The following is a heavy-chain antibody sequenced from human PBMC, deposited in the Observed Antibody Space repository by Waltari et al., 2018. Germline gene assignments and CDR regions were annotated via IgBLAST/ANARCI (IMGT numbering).Heavy chain of an antibody. CDR2: MYRGGST. Sequence: QLVEFGGDLIPLGGSMRLSCAASGFTVSSTFITWVRQAPGSGLEWVSIMYRGGSTYYADSVKGRFTISRDNFKNTLYLQMNNLRPEDTAVYYCAKAPLPLWFGNWYFDLWGRGTLVTVSS. V-gene: IGHV3-53*01. J-gene: IGHJ2*01. D-gene: IGHD3-10*01. CDR1: GFTVSSTF. CDR3: AKAPLPLWFGNWYFDL.